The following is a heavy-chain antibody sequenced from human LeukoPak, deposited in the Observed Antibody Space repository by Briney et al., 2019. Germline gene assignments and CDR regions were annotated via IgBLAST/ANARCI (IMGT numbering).Heavy chain of an antibody. V-gene: IGHV1-46*01. CDR2: INPSGGST. CDR1: GYTFTSYY. CDR3: ARAPYSSSWYFYYYYMDV. D-gene: IGHD6-13*01. J-gene: IGHJ6*03. Sequence: GASVKVSCKASGYTFTSYYMHWVRQAPGQGLEWMGIINPSGGSTSYAQKFRGRVTMTRDTSTSTVYMELSSLRSEDTAVYYCARAPYSSSWYFYYYYMDVWGKGTTVTVSS.